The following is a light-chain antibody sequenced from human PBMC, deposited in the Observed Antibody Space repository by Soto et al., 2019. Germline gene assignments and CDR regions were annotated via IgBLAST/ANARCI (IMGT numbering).Light chain of an antibody. CDR3: QSYDSSLSGCV. V-gene: IGLV1-40*01. CDR1: SSNIGGGYD. Sequence: QSVLTQPPSVSGAPGQRVTISCIGSSSNIGGGYDVHWYQQLPGTAPKLLISGNTNRPSGVPDRFSGSKSGTSASLAITGLQAEDEADYYCQSYDSSLSGCVFGGGTKLTVL. J-gene: IGLJ3*02. CDR2: GNT.